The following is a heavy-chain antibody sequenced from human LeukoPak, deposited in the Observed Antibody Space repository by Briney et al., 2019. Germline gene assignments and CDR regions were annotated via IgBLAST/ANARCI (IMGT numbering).Heavy chain of an antibody. CDR3: ARVGGYFRVDY. V-gene: IGHV4-59*12. CDR2: IYHSGST. J-gene: IGHJ4*02. CDR1: GGSISSYY. Sequence: PSETLSLTCTVSGGSISSYYWSWIRQPPGKGLEWIGYIYHSGSTYYNPSLKSRVTISVDRSKNQFSLKLSSVTAADTAVYYCARVGGYFRVDYWGQGTLVTVSS. D-gene: IGHD2-15*01.